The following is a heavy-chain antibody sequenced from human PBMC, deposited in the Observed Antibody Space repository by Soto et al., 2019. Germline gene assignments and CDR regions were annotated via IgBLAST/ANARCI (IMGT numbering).Heavy chain of an antibody. CDR1: GGTFSNYA. CDR2: IIPIFGTS. J-gene: IGHJ6*02. CDR3: AREYGYGMDV. Sequence: SVKVFCKASGGTFSNYAISWVRQAPGQGPEWMGGIIPIFGTSNYAQKFQGRVTITADESTSTAYMELSSLGSEDTAVYYCAREYGYGMDVWGQGTTVTVSS. D-gene: IGHD2-8*01. V-gene: IGHV1-69*13.